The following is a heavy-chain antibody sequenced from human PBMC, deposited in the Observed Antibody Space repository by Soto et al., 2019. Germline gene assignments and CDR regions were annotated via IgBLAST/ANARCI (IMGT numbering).Heavy chain of an antibody. J-gene: IGHJ6*02. CDR3: AWDSGYDPYYYGMDV. CDR1: GGSFSGYY. CDR2: INHSGST. V-gene: IGHV4-34*01. Sequence: QVQLQQWGAGLLKPSETLSLTCAVYGGSFSGYYWSWIRQPPGKGLEWIGEINHSGSTNYNPSLKSRVTISVDTSKNQFSLKLSSVTAADTAVYYCAWDSGYDPYYYGMDVWGQGTTVTVSS. D-gene: IGHD5-12*01.